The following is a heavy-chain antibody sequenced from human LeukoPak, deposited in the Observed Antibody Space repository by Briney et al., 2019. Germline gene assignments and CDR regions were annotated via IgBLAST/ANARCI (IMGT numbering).Heavy chain of an antibody. V-gene: IGHV3-23*01. CDR2: ISGSGGST. CDR1: GFTFSSYA. Sequence: GGSLRLSCAASGFTFSSYAMSWVRQAPGKGLEWVSAISGSGGSTYYADSVKGRFTISRDNSKNTLYLQMNSLRAEDTAVYYCAKWVHRLGCSSTSCYEGPWGQGTLVTVSS. J-gene: IGHJ5*02. CDR3: AKWVHRLGCSSTSCYEGP. D-gene: IGHD2-2*01.